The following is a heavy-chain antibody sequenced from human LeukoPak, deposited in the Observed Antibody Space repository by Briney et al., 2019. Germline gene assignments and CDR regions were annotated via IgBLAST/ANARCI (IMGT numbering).Heavy chain of an antibody. CDR2: ISSSSSYI. D-gene: IGHD5-12*01. V-gene: IGHV3-21*01. CDR3: ARLIGSYYMDV. Sequence: GGSLRLSCAASGFTFSSYSMNWVRQAPGKGLEWVSPISSSSSYIYYADSVKGRFTISRDNAKNSLYLQMNSLRAEDTAVYYCARLIGSYYMDVWGKGTTVTVSS. CDR1: GFTFSSYS. J-gene: IGHJ6*03.